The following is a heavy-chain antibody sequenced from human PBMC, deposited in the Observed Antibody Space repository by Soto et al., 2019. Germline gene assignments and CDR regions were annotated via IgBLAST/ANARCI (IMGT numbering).Heavy chain of an antibody. CDR1: GGSISSSNW. D-gene: IGHD3-10*01. CDR3: ARDPETGSYYHKRDYYYGMDV. J-gene: IGHJ6*02. CDR2: IYHSGST. Sequence: SETLSLTCAVSGGSISSSNWWSWVRQPPGKGLEWIGEIYHSGSTNYNPSLKSRVTISVDKSKNQFSLKLSSVTAADTAVYYCARDPETGSYYHKRDYYYGMDVWGQGTRVTVSS. V-gene: IGHV4-4*02.